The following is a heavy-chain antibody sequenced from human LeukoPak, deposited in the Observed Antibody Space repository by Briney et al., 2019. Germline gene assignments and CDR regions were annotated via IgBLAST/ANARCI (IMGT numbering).Heavy chain of an antibody. Sequence: PGGSLRLSCAVSGFAFGSEAMSWVRQSPARGLEWVASISPGGGTTYYADYVKGRFTISRDNSNNSLFVQMNSLRAEDTAVYYCARTGEQRYYYYYMDVWGKGTTVTVSS. CDR1: GFAFGSEA. V-gene: IGHV3-23*01. CDR3: ARTGEQRYYYYYMDV. J-gene: IGHJ6*03. D-gene: IGHD3-16*01. CDR2: ISPGGGTT.